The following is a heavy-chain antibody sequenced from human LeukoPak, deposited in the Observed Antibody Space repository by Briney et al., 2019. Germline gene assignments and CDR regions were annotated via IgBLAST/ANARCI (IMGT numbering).Heavy chain of an antibody. D-gene: IGHD2-2*02. V-gene: IGHV1-69*04. J-gene: IGHJ4*02. Sequence: SVKVSCKASGGTFSSYAISWVRQAPGQGLEWMGRIIPILGIANYAQKFQGRVTITADESTSTAYMELSSLRSEDTAVYYCAGAYTILDSYYFDYWGQGTLVTVSS. CDR2: IIPILGIA. CDR3: AGAYTILDSYYFDY. CDR1: GGTFSSYA.